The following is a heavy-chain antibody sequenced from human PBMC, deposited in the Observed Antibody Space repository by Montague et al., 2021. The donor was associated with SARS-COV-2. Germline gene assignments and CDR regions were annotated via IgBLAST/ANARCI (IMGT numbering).Heavy chain of an antibody. D-gene: IGHD2-2*01. CDR3: AKDREYQLPYYYYYMDV. J-gene: IGHJ6*03. CDR1: GFTFSSYG. CDR2: IWYDGSNK. V-gene: IGHV3-33*06. Sequence: SLRLSCAASGFTFSSYGMHWARQAPGKGLEWVAVIWYDGSNKYYADSVKGRFTISRDNSKNTLYLQMNSLRAEDTAVYYCAKDREYQLPYYYYYMDVWGKGTTVTVSS.